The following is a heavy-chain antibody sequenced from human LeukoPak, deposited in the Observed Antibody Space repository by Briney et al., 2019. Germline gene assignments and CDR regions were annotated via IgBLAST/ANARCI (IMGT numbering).Heavy chain of an antibody. D-gene: IGHD5-12*01. V-gene: IGHV4-31*03. Sequence: PSQTLSLTCTVSGGSISSGGYFWTWIRQHPGKALEWIGYIYYSGSTYYNPSLKSRVTISVDKAKNQFSLKLSSVTAADTAVYYCARFPYSGYDYWYFDLWGRGTLVTVSS. CDR1: GGSISSGGYF. CDR3: ARFPYSGYDYWYFDL. CDR2: IYYSGST. J-gene: IGHJ2*01.